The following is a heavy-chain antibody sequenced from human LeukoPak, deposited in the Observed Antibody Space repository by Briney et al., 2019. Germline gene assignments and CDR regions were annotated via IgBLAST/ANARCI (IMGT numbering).Heavy chain of an antibody. J-gene: IGHJ6*03. CDR3: ARDRGHYYYYMDV. CDR1: GFTFSSYS. Sequence: GGSLRLSCAASGFTFSSYSMNWVRQAPGKGLEWVSYISSSSSTIYYADSVKGRFTISRDNAKNSLYLQMNSLRAEDTAVYYCARDRGHYYYYMDVWGKGTTVTISS. CDR2: ISSSSSTI. V-gene: IGHV3-48*01. D-gene: IGHD3-10*01.